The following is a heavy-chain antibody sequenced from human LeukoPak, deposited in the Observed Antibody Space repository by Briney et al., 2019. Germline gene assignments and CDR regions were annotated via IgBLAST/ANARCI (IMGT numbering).Heavy chain of an antibody. D-gene: IGHD3-22*01. J-gene: IGHJ3*02. CDR3: ARDERSEDSSGYYYADAFDI. CDR2: IYTSGST. V-gene: IGHV4-4*07. CDR1: GGSISSYY. Sequence: KSSETLSLTCTVSGGSISSYYWSWIRQPAGKGLEWIGRIYTSGSTYYNPSLKSRVTISVDTSKNQFSLKLSSVTAADTAVYYCARDERSEDSSGYYYADAFDIWGQGTMVTVSS.